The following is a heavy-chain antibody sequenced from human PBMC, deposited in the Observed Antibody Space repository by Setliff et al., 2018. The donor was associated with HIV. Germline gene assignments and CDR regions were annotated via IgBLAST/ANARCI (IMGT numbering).Heavy chain of an antibody. J-gene: IGHJ4*02. V-gene: IGHV4-4*02. CDR1: GGSISCSNW. D-gene: IGHD6-19*01. CDR3: AIRGSSGWYVGGYFDY. CDR2: IYHSGST. Sequence: PSETLSLTCAVSGGSISCSNWWSWVRQPPGKGLEWIGEIYHSGSTNYNPSLKSRVTISVDKSRNQFSLKLSSVTAADTAVYYCAIRGSSGWYVGGYFDYWGQGTLVTVSS.